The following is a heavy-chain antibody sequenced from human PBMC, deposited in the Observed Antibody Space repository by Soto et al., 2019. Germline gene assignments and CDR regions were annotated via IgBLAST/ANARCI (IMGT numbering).Heavy chain of an antibody. CDR3: ASVSTTGTTGAFDI. CDR1: GYNFTSYA. J-gene: IGHJ3*02. D-gene: IGHD1-1*01. CDR2: INAGNGNT. V-gene: IGHV1-3*01. Sequence: ALVKVSCKASGYNFTSYAMHWVRQAPGQRLEWMGWINAGNGNTKYSQKFQGRVTITRDTSASTAYMELSSLRSEDTAVYYCASVSTTGTTGAFDIWGQGTMVTVSS.